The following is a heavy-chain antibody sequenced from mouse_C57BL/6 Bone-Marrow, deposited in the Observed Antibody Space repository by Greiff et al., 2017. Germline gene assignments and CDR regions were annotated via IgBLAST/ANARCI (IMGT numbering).Heavy chain of an antibody. CDR2: ILPGSGST. CDR3: ARRGGLWLRRVPYYAMDY. J-gene: IGHJ4*01. V-gene: IGHV1-9*01. D-gene: IGHD2-2*01. CDR1: GYTFTGYW. Sequence: QVQLQQSGAELMKPGASVKLSCKATGYTFTGYWIEWVKQRPGHGLEWIGEILPGSGSTNYNEKFKGKATFTADTSSNTAYMQLSSLTTEDSAIYYCARRGGLWLRRVPYYAMDYWGQGTSVTVSS.